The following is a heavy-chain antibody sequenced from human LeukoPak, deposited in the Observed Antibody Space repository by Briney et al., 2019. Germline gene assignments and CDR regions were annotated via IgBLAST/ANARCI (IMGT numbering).Heavy chain of an antibody. CDR3: ARDRRWLSPFDAYYYHYYGMDV. CDR2: IYTSGST. V-gene: IGHV4-4*07. CDR1: GGSISSYY. Sequence: SETLSLTCTVSGGSISSYYWSWIRQPAGKGLEWIGRIYTSGSTNYNPSLKSRVTMSVDTSKNQFSLKLSSVTAADTAVYYCARDRRWLSPFDAYYYHYYGMDVWGQGTTVTVSS. J-gene: IGHJ6*02. D-gene: IGHD3-9*01.